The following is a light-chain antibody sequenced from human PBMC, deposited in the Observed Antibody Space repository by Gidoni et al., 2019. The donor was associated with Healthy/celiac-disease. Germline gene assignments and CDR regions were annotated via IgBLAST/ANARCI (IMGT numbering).Light chain of an antibody. Sequence: DIQMTQSPSSLSASVGDRVTITCRARQSISSYLNWYHQKPGKAPTLLIYDPSSLQSGVPSRFSGSGSGTDFTLTLSSLQPEDFATHYCQQSYSTPFFGQGTRLEIK. CDR1: QSISSY. V-gene: IGKV1-39*01. J-gene: IGKJ5*01. CDR2: DPS. CDR3: QQSYSTPF.